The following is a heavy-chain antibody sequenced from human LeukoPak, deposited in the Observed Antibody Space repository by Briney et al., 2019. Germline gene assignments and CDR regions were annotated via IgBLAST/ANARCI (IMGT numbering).Heavy chain of an antibody. Sequence: SETLSLTCTVSGGSISSYYWSWLRQPPGKGLEWIGYIYYSGSANYNPSLKSRVTISVDTSKNQFSLKLSSVTAADTAVYYCARVTDYGDYLDYWGQGTLVTVSS. D-gene: IGHD4-17*01. J-gene: IGHJ4*02. CDR3: ARVTDYGDYLDY. V-gene: IGHV4-59*01. CDR1: GGSISSYY. CDR2: IYYSGSA.